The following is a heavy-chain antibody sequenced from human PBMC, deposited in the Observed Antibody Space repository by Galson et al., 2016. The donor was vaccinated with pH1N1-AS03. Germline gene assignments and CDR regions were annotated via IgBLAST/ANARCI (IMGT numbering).Heavy chain of an antibody. CDR1: GFSFSSYG. J-gene: IGHJ6*02. D-gene: IGHD4-11*01. Sequence: SLRLSCAASGFSFSSYGMHWARQAPGKGPEWVAFIPYDGNNKYYSDSVKGRFTISRDNSKNTVYLQMNSLRAEETAVYYCAKDHSNFYGMDVWGQGTTVTVSS. CDR3: AKDHSNFYGMDV. CDR2: IPYDGNNK. V-gene: IGHV3-30*02.